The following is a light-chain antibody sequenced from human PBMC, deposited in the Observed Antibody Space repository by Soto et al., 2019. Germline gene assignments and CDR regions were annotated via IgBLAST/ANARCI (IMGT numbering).Light chain of an antibody. CDR1: QSVRNY. J-gene: IGKJ1*01. Sequence: EIVMTQSPATLSVSPGERASISCWASQSVRNYLVWYQQKPGQAPRLLIHGASTRATGIPARFSGSGSGTEFTLTISSLQSEDFAVYYCQQYDSWPKTFGQGTKV. CDR2: GAS. V-gene: IGKV3-15*01. CDR3: QQYDSWPKT.